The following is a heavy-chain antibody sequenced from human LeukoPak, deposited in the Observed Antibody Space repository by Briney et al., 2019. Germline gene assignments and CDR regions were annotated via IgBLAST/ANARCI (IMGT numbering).Heavy chain of an antibody. J-gene: IGHJ4*02. CDR2: INHSGST. CDR3: ARGGAFPTTAVNRDIDY. Sequence: PSETLSLTCAVYGGSFSGYYWSWIRQPPGKGLEWIGEINHSGSTNYNPSLKSRVTISVDTSKNQFSLKLSSVTAADTAVYYCARGGAFPTTAVNRDIDYWGQGTLVTVSS. V-gene: IGHV4-34*01. CDR1: GGSFSGYY. D-gene: IGHD4-23*01.